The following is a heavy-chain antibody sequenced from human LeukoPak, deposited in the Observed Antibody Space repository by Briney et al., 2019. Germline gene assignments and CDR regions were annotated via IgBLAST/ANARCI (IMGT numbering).Heavy chain of an antibody. CDR1: GFTFRSYG. Sequence: GGSLRLSCAASGFTFRSYGMHWVRQAPGKGLEWVAFIRYDGNSNYYADSVEGRFTISRDNSRSTLYLQMNSLRAEDTAVYYCAKEEVISGNHGVYFDYWGQGTLVTVSS. D-gene: IGHD3-22*01. J-gene: IGHJ4*02. CDR3: AKEEVISGNHGVYFDY. V-gene: IGHV3-30*02. CDR2: IRYDGNSN.